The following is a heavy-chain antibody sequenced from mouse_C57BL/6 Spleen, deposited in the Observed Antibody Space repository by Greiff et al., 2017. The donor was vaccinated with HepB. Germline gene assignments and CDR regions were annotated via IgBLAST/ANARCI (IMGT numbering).Heavy chain of an antibody. CDR1: GYAFSSYW. CDR3: ARFTTVVASDY. Sequence: VQLQQSGAELVKPGASVKISCKASGYAFSSYWMNWVKQRPGKGLEWIGQIYPGDGDTNYNGKFKGKATLTADKSSSTAYMQLSSLTSEDSAVYFCARFTTVVASDYWGQSTTLTVSS. D-gene: IGHD1-1*01. CDR2: IYPGDGDT. J-gene: IGHJ2*01. V-gene: IGHV1-80*01.